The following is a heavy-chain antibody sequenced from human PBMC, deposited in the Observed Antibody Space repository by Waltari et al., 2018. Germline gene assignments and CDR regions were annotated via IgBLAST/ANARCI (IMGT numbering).Heavy chain of an antibody. CDR1: GVSITSSRHY. J-gene: IGHJ3*01. CDR2: MSYMGAA. CDR3: ATYIGASLGTAAFDV. V-gene: IGHV4-39*01. Sequence: QLQLQESGPGLVKPSETLSLTCSGSGVSITSSRHYWGWIRQPPGRGLKWIATMSYMGAAYSSPSLKSRVTVARDTSKNQLSLKWDSVSAADTALYYCATYIGASLGTAAFDVWGQGTIVTVSS. D-gene: IGHD5-12*01.